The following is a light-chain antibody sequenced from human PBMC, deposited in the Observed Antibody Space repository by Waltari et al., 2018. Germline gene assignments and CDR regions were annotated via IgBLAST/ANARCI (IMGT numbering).Light chain of an antibody. Sequence: QAGLTQPPSVSKGLRQTATLTCTGDSNNVGNQGAAWLQHHQGHPPKPLSYRNNNRPSGISERFSASRSGNTASLTTTGLQPEDEADYYCSAWDSSLSAWVFGGGTKLTVL. V-gene: IGLV10-54*04. CDR1: SNNVGNQG. J-gene: IGLJ3*02. CDR2: RNN. CDR3: SAWDSSLSAWV.